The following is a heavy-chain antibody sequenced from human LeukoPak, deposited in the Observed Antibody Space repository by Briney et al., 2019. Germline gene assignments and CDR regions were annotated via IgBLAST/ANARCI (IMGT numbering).Heavy chain of an antibody. V-gene: IGHV3-30*18. CDR1: RFSFRSYD. D-gene: IGHD6-13*01. J-gene: IGHJ4*02. CDR3: AKDGQLGGSSWFTLYFDY. CDR2: SSYDGSKT. Sequence: GRSLRLSCAASRFSFRSYDMHWVRQAPGKGLEWLAVSSYDGSKTYYTDSVKGRFTISRDNSKNTLYLQMNSLRPEDTAVYYCAKDGQLGGSSWFTLYFDYWGQGTLVTVSS.